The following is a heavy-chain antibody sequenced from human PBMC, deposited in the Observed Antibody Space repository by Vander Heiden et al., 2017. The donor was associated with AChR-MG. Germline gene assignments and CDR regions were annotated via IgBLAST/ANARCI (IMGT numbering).Heavy chain of an antibody. Sequence: EVQLVETGGGLIQPGGSLSLSCAASGFTVSSNYMSWVRQTPGKGLEWVSVIYGGGSTYYADSVKGRFTISRDNSKNTLYLQMNSLRAEDTAVYYCARDAVDYYYGMDVWGQGTTVTVSS. D-gene: IGHD2-21*01. CDR3: ARDAVDYYYGMDV. J-gene: IGHJ6*02. CDR2: IYGGGST. V-gene: IGHV3-53*02. CDR1: GFTVSSNY.